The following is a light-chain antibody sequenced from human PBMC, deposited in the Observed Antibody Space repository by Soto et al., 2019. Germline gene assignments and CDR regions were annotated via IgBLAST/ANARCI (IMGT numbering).Light chain of an antibody. CDR2: AAS. CDR1: QDISNY. CDR3: QKYNIAPWT. Sequence: DIQMTQSPSSLSASVGDRVTITCRASQDISNYLAWYQQKPGKVPKVLIYAASTLQSEVPSRFSGSGSGTDFTLTISSLQPEDFATYYCQKYNIAPWTFGQGTKVEI. J-gene: IGKJ1*01. V-gene: IGKV1-27*01.